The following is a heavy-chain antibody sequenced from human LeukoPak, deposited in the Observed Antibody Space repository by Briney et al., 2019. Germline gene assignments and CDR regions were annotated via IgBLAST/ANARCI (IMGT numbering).Heavy chain of an antibody. V-gene: IGHV5-51*03. D-gene: IGHD1-26*01. CDR1: GYSFTSYW. CDR2: IYPGDSDT. CDR3: ARRETGSTFDY. Sequence: GEPLKISCKGSGYSFTSYWIGWVRQMPGKGLEWMGIIYPGDSDTRYRPSFQGQVTISADKSISTAYLQWSSLKASDTAIYYCARRETGSTFDYWGQGTLVTVSS. J-gene: IGHJ4*02.